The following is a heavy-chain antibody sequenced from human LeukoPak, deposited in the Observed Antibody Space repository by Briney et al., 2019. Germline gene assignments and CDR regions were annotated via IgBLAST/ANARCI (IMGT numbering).Heavy chain of an antibody. Sequence: GGSLRLSCAASGFALSSHWMTWVRQVPGRGPEWVANVNRDGSETCYLDSVKGRFTISKDNAKNSLYLQMNSLRAEDTALYHCARNNGMDVWGQGTTVIVSS. CDR2: VNRDGSET. CDR3: ARNNGMDV. CDR1: GFALSSHW. V-gene: IGHV3-7*03. J-gene: IGHJ6*02.